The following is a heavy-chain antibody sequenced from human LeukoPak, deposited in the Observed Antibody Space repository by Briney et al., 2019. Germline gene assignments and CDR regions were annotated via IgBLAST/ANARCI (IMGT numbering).Heavy chain of an antibody. V-gene: IGHV3-53*01. Sequence: GGSLRLSCAASGFTVSSNYMSWVRQAPGKGLEWVSVIYSGGSTYYADSVKGRFTISRDNSKNTLYLQMNSLRAEDTAVYYCATDRNSGKYYDYWGQGTLVTVSS. CDR1: GFTVSSNY. D-gene: IGHD1-26*01. CDR2: IYSGGST. J-gene: IGHJ4*02. CDR3: ATDRNSGKYYDY.